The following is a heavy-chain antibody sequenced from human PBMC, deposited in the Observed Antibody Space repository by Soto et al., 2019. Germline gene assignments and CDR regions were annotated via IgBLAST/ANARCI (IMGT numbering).Heavy chain of an antibody. Sequence: SETLSLTCTVSGDSITSNSYFWPWIRQPPGKGLEWIGSIYYSGTTYYNPSLKRRVTISVDRSKNQFSLKLSSVTASDTAVYYCARDPEGYISGWYGVFDYWGQGTLVTVSS. CDR3: ARDPEGYISGWYGVFDY. V-gene: IGHV4-39*07. CDR1: GDSITSNSYF. D-gene: IGHD6-19*01. CDR2: IYYSGTT. J-gene: IGHJ4*02.